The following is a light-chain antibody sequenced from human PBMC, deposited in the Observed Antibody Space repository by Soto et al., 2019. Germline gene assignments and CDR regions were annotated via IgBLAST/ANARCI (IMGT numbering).Light chain of an antibody. J-gene: IGKJ2*01. CDR1: QDISNY. CDR3: QQYDNLPPYT. Sequence: DIQMTQSPSSLSASVGDRVTITCQASQDISNYLNWYQQKPGKAPKLLIYDASNLETGVPSRFSGSASATDFTFTISSLQPEDIATYYCQQYDNLPPYTFGQGTKLEIK. V-gene: IGKV1-33*01. CDR2: DAS.